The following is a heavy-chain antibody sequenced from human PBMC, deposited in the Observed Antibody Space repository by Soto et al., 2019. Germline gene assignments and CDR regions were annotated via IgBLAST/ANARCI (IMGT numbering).Heavy chain of an antibody. V-gene: IGHV1-69*01. D-gene: IGHD3-9*01. Sequence: QVQLVQSGAEVKKPGSSVKVSCKASGGTFSSYAISWVRQAPGQGLEWMGGIIPIFGTTNYAQKFQGRVTITADESTSTAYMELSSLRSEDTAVYYCARDLYYDILTGYYKRQDAFDIWGQGTMVTVSS. J-gene: IGHJ3*02. CDR3: ARDLYYDILTGYYKRQDAFDI. CDR2: IIPIFGTT. CDR1: GGTFSSYA.